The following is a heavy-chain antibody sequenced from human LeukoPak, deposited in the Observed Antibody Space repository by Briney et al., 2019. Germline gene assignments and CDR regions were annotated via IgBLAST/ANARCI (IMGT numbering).Heavy chain of an antibody. CDR1: GGSITGYY. D-gene: IGHD5-12*01. J-gene: IGHJ4*02. V-gene: IGHV4-4*07. Sequence: SETLSLTCTVSGGSITGYYWTWIRQPAGKGQEWIGRVSDTGRAYYNPSLERRVTISLDTSNNRFSLKVTSVTAADTAVYYCARGTDITPISGYYSFVHWGQGTLVSVSS. CDR2: VSDTGRA. CDR3: ARGTDITPISGYYSFVH.